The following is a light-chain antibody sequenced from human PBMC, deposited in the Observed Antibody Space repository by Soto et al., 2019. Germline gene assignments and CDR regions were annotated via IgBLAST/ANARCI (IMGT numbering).Light chain of an antibody. CDR2: DAF. J-gene: IGKJ4*01. CDR1: QSVGSK. V-gene: IGKV3-15*01. Sequence: EVVMTQSPATLSVSPGERATLSCRASQSVGSKLAWYQQKPGQAPRLLIFDAFTRATGIPARFSGSGSGTKFTLFISSLQSEDVAVFYCQQYNNWPPLTFGGGTKVEI. CDR3: QQYNNWPPLT.